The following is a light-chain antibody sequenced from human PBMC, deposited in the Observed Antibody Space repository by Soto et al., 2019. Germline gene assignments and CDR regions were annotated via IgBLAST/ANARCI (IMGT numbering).Light chain of an antibody. CDR1: SSDVGGYNY. Sequence: QSALTQPASVSGSPGQSITISCTGTSSDVGGYNYVSWYQQHPGKAPKPMIYEVSNRPSGVSTRFSGSKSGNTATLTISGLQAEDEADYYCSSYTSSSTLVYVFGTGTKLTVL. V-gene: IGLV2-14*01. CDR3: SSYTSSSTLVYV. J-gene: IGLJ1*01. CDR2: EVS.